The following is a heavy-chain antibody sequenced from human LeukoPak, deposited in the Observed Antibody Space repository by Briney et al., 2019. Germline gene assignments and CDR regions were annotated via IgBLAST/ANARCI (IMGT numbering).Heavy chain of an antibody. D-gene: IGHD4-17*01. CDR2: IYYSDAT. J-gene: IGHJ5*02. Sequence: SETLSLTCTVSGGSLSIYYWNWIRQPPGKGLEWIGYIYYSDATRYNPSLKSRVTISVDTSKNQFSLKLRSVTAADTAVYYCVRHSSSPVTTFGSHSWFDPWGQGTLVTVSS. CDR3: VRHSSSPVTTFGSHSWFDP. V-gene: IGHV4-59*01. CDR1: GGSLSIYY.